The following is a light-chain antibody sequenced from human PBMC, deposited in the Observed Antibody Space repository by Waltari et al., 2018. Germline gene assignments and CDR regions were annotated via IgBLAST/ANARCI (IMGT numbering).Light chain of an antibody. CDR2: DAS. CDR3: QQRRNWPLT. CDR1: LCVGTY. J-gene: IGKJ4*01. V-gene: IGKV3-11*01. Sequence: ETVLTQSPAILSSSPGERATLSCRASLCVGTYLAWYQQRPGQSPRLLIYDASYRATGIPARFSGSGSETDFTLTISSLQPEDFAVYYCQQRRNWPLTFGGGTRVQI.